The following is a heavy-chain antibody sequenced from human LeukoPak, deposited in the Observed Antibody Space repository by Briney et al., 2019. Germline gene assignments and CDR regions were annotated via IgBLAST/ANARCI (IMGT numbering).Heavy chain of an antibody. Sequence: KPGGSLRLSCAASGFTFSSYSMNWVRQAPGKGLEWVSSISSSSSYIYYADSVKGRFTISRDNAKNSLYLQMNSLRAEDTAVYYCARDRADYGDGIDYWGQGTLVTVSS. D-gene: IGHD4-17*01. CDR3: ARDRADYGDGIDY. CDR2: ISSSSSYI. CDR1: GFTFSSYS. J-gene: IGHJ4*02. V-gene: IGHV3-21*01.